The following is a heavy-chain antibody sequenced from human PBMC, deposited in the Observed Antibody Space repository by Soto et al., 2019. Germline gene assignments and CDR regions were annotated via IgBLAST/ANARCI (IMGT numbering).Heavy chain of an antibody. V-gene: IGHV3-21*01. D-gene: IGHD4-4*01. J-gene: IGHJ4*02. CDR1: GFTFSTYS. Sequence: PGGSLRLSCAASGFTFSTYSMNWVRQAPGKGLEWVSSISSSSSYIYYADSVKGRFTISRDNAKNSLYLQMNSLRAEDTAVYYCARDEEDRPPTYSLAAFDYWGQGTLVTVSS. CDR3: ARDEEDRPPTYSLAAFDY. CDR2: ISSSSSYI.